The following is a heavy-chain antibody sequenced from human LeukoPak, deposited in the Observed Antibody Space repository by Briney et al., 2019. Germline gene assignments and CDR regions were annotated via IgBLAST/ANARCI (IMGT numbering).Heavy chain of an antibody. CDR3: AKDKTRLRYYDILTGYGDY. V-gene: IGHV3-23*01. D-gene: IGHD3-9*01. CDR2: ISGSGGST. J-gene: IGHJ4*02. CDR1: GXXFISYA. Sequence: PGGSLXLSXXASGXXFISYAMSWVRQAPGKGLEWVSAISGSGGSTYYADSVKGRFTISRDNSKNTLYLQMNSLRAEDTAVYYCAKDKTRLRYYDILTGYGDYWGQGTLVTVSS.